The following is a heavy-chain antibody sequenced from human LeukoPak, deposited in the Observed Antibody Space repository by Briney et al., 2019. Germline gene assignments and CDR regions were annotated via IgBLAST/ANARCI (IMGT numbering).Heavy chain of an antibody. CDR2: IYPGDSGT. V-gene: IGHV5-51*01. J-gene: IGHJ6*03. CDR3: ARHPGGGAHYYYMDV. D-gene: IGHD1-26*01. Sequence: GESLKISCKGSGYGFTSYWIGWVRQMPGKGLEWMGIIYPGDSGTRYSPSFQGQVTISADKSISTAYLQWSSLKASDTAMYYCARHPGGGAHYYYMDVWGKGTTVTVSS. CDR1: GYGFTSYW.